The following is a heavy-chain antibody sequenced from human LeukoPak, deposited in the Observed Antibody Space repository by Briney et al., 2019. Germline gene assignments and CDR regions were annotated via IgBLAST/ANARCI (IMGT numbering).Heavy chain of an antibody. J-gene: IGHJ4*02. V-gene: IGHV4-34*01. D-gene: IGHD1-26*01. CDR2: INHSGST. CDR3: ARGEVGADRNFDN. Sequence: SETLSLTCAVYGESFSGHYCSWIRQPPGKGLEWIGEINHSGSTNYDPSLKSQVSISVDTSKNQFSLKLSSVTAADTAVYYCARGEVGADRNFDNWGQGALVTVSS. CDR1: GESFSGHY.